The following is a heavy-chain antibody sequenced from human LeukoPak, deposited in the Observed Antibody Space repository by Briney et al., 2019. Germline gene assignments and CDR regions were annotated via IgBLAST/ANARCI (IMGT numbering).Heavy chain of an antibody. V-gene: IGHV3-21*01. D-gene: IGHD5-18*01. CDR1: GFTFSSYS. J-gene: IGHJ4*02. CDR2: ISSSSSYI. Sequence: PGGSLRLSCAASGFTFSSYSMNWVRQAPEKGLEWVSSISSSSSYIYYADSVKGRFTISRDNAKNSLYLQMNSLRAEDTAVYYCARALVDTAINCDYWGQGTLVTVSS. CDR3: ARALVDTAINCDY.